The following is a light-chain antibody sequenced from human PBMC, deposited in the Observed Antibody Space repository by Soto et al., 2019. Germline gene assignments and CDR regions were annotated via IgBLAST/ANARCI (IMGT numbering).Light chain of an antibody. CDR1: ESISSW. J-gene: IGKJ1*01. Sequence: TQSPSTLSASIGDRVVITCRASESISSWLAWYQQKPGKAPKLLIYDVSSLESGVPSRFSGSGSGTEFTLTISSLQPDDFATYYCQQYNSYPWTLGQGTKVDIK. CDR2: DVS. V-gene: IGKV1-5*01. CDR3: QQYNSYPWT.